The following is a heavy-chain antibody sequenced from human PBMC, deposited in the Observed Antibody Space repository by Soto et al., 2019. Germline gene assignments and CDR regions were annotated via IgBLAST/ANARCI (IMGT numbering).Heavy chain of an antibody. V-gene: IGHV3-7*01. CDR1: GFIFSNYW. CDR3: ARDSDYGEDYYYGLDV. D-gene: IGHD4-17*01. Sequence: GGSLRLCCVASGFIFSNYWMSWFRQAPGKGLEWVANVKQDGSEKYYVDSVKGRFTISRDNAKNSLYLQMNSLRAEDTAVYYCARDSDYGEDYYYGLDVWGQGSTVTVSS. J-gene: IGHJ6*02. CDR2: VKQDGSEK.